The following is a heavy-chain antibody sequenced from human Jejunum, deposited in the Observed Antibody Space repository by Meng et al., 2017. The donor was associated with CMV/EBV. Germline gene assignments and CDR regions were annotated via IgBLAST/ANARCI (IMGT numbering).Heavy chain of an antibody. CDR1: SVSSYY. CDR2: VYYSGST. J-gene: IGHJ4*02. Sequence: SVSSYYWTWIRQPPGKGLEWIGYVYYSGSTNYIPSLKSRVTISVDTSKNQFSLKLSSVTAADTAVYYCARVPAELGSSSSWYYFDYWGQGTLVTVSS. CDR3: ARVPAELGSSSSWYYFDY. V-gene: IGHV4-59*02. D-gene: IGHD6-13*01.